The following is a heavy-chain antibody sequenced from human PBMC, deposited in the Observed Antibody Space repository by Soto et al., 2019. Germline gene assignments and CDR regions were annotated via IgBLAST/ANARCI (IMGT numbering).Heavy chain of an antibody. V-gene: IGHV5-51*01. J-gene: IGHJ4*02. CDR3: ARSAYYYDSSGYFVDY. Sequence: ESLQISCKGSGYSFTSYCIGWVRQMPGKGLEWMGIIYPGDSDTRYSPSFQGQVTISADKSISTAYLQWSTLKASDTAMYYCARSAYYYDSSGYFVDYWGQGTLVTVSS. CDR2: IYPGDSDT. D-gene: IGHD3-22*01. CDR1: GYSFTSYC.